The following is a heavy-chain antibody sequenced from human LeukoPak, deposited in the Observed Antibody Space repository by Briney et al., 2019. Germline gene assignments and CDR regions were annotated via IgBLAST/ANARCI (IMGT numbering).Heavy chain of an antibody. Sequence: GGSLRLSCAASGFTFSNYVMHWVRQAPGKGLEWVAVVSYDGSSPYHADSVRGRFSISSDHSKNTLYLQMNSLRAEDTAVYYCARTGVYSSGSDFDYWGQGTLVTVSS. CDR3: ARTGVYSSGSDFDY. CDR2: VSYDGSSP. V-gene: IGHV3-30-3*01. J-gene: IGHJ4*02. CDR1: GFTFSNYV. D-gene: IGHD6-19*01.